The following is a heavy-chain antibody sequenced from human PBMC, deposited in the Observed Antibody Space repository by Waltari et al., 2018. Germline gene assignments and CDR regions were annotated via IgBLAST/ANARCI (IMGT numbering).Heavy chain of an antibody. CDR3: ARCPDLYYYYYYMDV. V-gene: IGHV3-30-3*01. Sequence: QVQLVESGGGVVQPGRSLRLSCAASGFTFSSYAMHWVRQAPGKGLEWVAVISYDGSNKYYADSVKGRFTISRDNSKNTLYLQMNSLRAEDTAVYYCARCPDLYYYYYYMDVWGKGTTVTISS. J-gene: IGHJ6*03. CDR2: ISYDGSNK. CDR1: GFTFSSYA. D-gene: IGHD2-15*01.